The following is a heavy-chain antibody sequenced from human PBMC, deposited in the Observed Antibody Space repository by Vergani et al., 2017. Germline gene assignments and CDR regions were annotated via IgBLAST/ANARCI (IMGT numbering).Heavy chain of an antibody. J-gene: IGHJ6*02. CDR3: AKANPRNSGYDYLYYYHAMDV. Sequence: EVQLLESGGDLVQPGGSLRLSCAASGFTFNHYAMNWVRQAPGKGLEWVSGISGSGGSTYYAVSVKGRFTISRDSSKSTLYLQMNSLRAGDPTVYYCAKANPRNSGYDYLYYYHAMDVWGQGTTVTVSS. CDR1: GFTFNHYA. D-gene: IGHD5-12*01. CDR2: ISGSGGST. V-gene: IGHV3-23*01.